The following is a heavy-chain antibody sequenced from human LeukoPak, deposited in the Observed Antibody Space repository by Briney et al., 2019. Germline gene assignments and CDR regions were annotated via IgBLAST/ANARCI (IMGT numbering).Heavy chain of an antibody. V-gene: IGHV1-18*01. CDR1: GYTFTSYG. J-gene: IGHJ5*02. CDR3: ARSPLNYYYDSSGYYH. CDR2: ISAYNGNT. Sequence: PMASVKVSCKASGYTFTSYGISWVRQAPGQGLEWMGWISAYNGNTNYAQKLQGRVTTTTDTSTSTAYMELRSLRSDDTAVYYCARSPLNYYYDSSGYYHWGQGTLVTVSS. D-gene: IGHD3-22*01.